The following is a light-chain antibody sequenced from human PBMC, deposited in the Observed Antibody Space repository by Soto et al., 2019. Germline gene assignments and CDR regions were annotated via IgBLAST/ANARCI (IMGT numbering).Light chain of an antibody. CDR3: QQYNDYSWT. Sequence: DIQMTQSPSTLSASVGDRVAITCRASQSISIWLDWYQQKPGKAPKLLIYKASSLESGVPSRFSGSGSGTEFTLTISSLQPDDFATYYCQQYNDYSWTFGQGTKVEIK. CDR2: KAS. CDR1: QSISIW. V-gene: IGKV1-5*03. J-gene: IGKJ1*01.